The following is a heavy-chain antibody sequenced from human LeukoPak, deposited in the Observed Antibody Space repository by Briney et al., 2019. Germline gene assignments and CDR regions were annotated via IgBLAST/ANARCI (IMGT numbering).Heavy chain of an antibody. V-gene: IGHV3-7*01. CDR1: GFPFSSYW. CDR3: ARLTGTTGFYY. CDR2: IKQDGSDE. D-gene: IGHD1-1*01. Sequence: GGSLRLSCAASGFPFSSYWMSWVRQAPGKGLVWVANIKQDGSDEYYVVSVKGRFTISRDNAKNSLYLQLNSLRADDTAVYYCARLTGTTGFYYWGQGTLVTVSS. J-gene: IGHJ4*02.